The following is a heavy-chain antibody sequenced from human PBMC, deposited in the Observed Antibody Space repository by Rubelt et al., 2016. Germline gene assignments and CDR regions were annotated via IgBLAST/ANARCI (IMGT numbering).Heavy chain of an antibody. CDR2: INSDGSST. D-gene: IGHD2-15*01. J-gene: IGHJ4*02. Sequence: EVQLVESGGGLVQPGGSLRLSCAASGSSFSTSWMHWVRQVPGTGLGGVSRINSDGSSTTYADSVTGRFTISRDHARNMVFLQMNSLRVEDTAVYYCARDWYVAIDCWGQGTLVTVSP. V-gene: IGHV3-74*01. CDR3: ARDWYVAIDC. CDR1: GSSFSTSW.